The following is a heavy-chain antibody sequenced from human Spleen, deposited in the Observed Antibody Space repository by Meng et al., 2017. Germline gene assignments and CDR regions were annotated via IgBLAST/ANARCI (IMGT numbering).Heavy chain of an antibody. CDR3: ARASGYGIDY. V-gene: IGHV3-66*01. J-gene: IGHJ4*02. D-gene: IGHD5-12*01. CDR2: IYSGGNT. Sequence: GESLKISCAASGFTVSHNYMSWVRQAPGKGLEWVSVIYSGGNTYYADSVKGRFTISRDNAKNSLYLQMNSLRAEDTAVYYCARASGYGIDYWGQGTLVTVSS. CDR1: GFTVSHNY.